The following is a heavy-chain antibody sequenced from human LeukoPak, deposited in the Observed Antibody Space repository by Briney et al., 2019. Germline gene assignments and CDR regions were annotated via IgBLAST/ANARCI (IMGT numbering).Heavy chain of an antibody. CDR2: IYTSGTI. V-gene: IGHV4-4*09. CDR1: GGSISVYH. J-gene: IGHJ4*02. CDR3: ARQPRIGYTNPLAFDY. D-gene: IGHD5-24*01. Sequence: PSETLSLTCTVSGGSISVYHWSWIPQPTGKGLEWIGHIYTSGTIHYNLSLGSRVTISGDASKNQFSVMLSSVTAADTAVYYCARQPRIGYTNPLAFDYWGQGILVTVSS.